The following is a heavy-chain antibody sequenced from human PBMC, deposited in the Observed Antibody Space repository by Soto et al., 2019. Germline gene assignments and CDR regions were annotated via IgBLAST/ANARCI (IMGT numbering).Heavy chain of an antibody. CDR1: GYIFTAYS. Sequence: ASVKVSCKASGYIFTAYSMHWVRQAPGQGLEWMGVVNPSGGSANYAQKFQGRITMTRDTSTSTVYMDLSSLTSEDTAVYYCAREENCSDGICYSEYFQRWGQGTLVTVSS. V-gene: IGHV1-46*01. CDR2: VNPSGGSA. J-gene: IGHJ1*01. CDR3: AREENCSDGICYSEYFQR. D-gene: IGHD2-15*01.